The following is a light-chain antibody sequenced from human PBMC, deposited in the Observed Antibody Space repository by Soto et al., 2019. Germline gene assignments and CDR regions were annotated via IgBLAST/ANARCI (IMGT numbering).Light chain of an antibody. V-gene: IGLV2-8*01. J-gene: IGLJ1*01. CDR1: SSDVGGSNY. CDR3: SSFAGRNNFDV. CDR2: DVS. Sequence: QSVLTQPPSASGSPGQSVTISCSGTSSDVGGSNYVSWYQQHPGKEPKLMIYDVSKRPSGVPDRFSGSKSGNTASLTVSGLQAEDEADYYFSSFAGRNNFDVFGTGTKVTVL.